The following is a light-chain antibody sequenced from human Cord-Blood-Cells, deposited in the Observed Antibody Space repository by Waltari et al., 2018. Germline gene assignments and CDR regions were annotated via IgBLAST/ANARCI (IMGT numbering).Light chain of an antibody. CDR1: SSDVGRYNL. CDR2: EGS. J-gene: IGLJ3*02. V-gene: IGLV2-23*01. Sequence: QSALTQPASVSRSPGQSITISCTGTSSDVGRYNLVSWYQQHPGKAPKLMIYEGSKRPSGVSNRFSGSKSGNTASLTISGLQAEDEADYYCCSYAGSSTVFGGGTKLTVL. CDR3: CSYAGSSTV.